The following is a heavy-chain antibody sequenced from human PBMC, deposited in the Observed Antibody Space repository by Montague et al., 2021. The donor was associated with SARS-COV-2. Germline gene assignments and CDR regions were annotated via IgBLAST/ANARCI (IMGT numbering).Heavy chain of an antibody. CDR2: NSRDSAEV. J-gene: IGHJ4*02. Sequence: SLRLSCAASGFTFSEYHMTWVRQAPGKGLQWVSYNSRDSAEVYYXXSLKGRFSISRDNDRSALYLQLNNLRNEDTATYYCARDSGITGADDYWGQGTLVVVSS. V-gene: IGHV3-48*02. CDR1: GFTFSEYH. D-gene: IGHD1-14*01. CDR3: ARDSGITGADDY.